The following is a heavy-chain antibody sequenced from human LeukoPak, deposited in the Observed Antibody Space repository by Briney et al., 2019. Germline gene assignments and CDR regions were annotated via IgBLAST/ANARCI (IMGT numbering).Heavy chain of an antibody. CDR2: IIPIFGTA. D-gene: IGHD2-15*01. Sequence: ASVKVSCKASGGTFSSYAISWVRQAPGQGLEWMGGIIPIFGTANYAQKFQGRVTITADESTSTAYMELRSLRSDDTAVYFCARLGYCSGRDCPTSYYNWFDPWGQGTLVTVSS. J-gene: IGHJ5*02. CDR1: GGTFSSYA. CDR3: ARLGYCSGRDCPTSYYNWFDP. V-gene: IGHV1-69*01.